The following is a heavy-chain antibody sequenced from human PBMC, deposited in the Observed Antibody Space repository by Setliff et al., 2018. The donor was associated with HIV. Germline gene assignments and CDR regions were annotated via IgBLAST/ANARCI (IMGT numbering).Heavy chain of an antibody. CDR1: GFTFSGYS. Sequence: PAGSLRLSCAASGFTFSGYSMNWVRQAPGKGLEWVSSISSNSTYIYYADSVKGRFTIFRDNAKNSVLLQMNSLRVEDTAVYFCAAQGVLWGQGTQVTVSS. CDR3: AAQGVL. J-gene: IGHJ4*02. CDR2: ISSNSTYI. V-gene: IGHV3-21*01.